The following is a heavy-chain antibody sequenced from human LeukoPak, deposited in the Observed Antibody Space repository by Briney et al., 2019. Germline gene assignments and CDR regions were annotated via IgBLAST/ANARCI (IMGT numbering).Heavy chain of an antibody. J-gene: IGHJ4*02. Sequence: GGSLRLSCAASGFTFSSYAMSWVRQAPGKGLEWVSAISDSGGSTYYADSVKGRFTISRDNSKNTVYLQMNSLRAEDTAVYYCAKDRRGCSSTSCYYQFDYWGQGTLVTVS. CDR1: GFTFSSYA. D-gene: IGHD2-2*01. CDR2: ISDSGGST. V-gene: IGHV3-23*01. CDR3: AKDRRGCSSTSCYYQFDY.